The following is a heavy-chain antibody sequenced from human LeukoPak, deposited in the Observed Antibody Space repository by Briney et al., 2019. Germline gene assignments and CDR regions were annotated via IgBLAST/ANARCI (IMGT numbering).Heavy chain of an antibody. D-gene: IGHD6-19*01. CDR1: GGSIRNYY. CDR3: AGCFGSGCPNGVFDY. Sequence: SETLSLTCTVSGGSIRNYYWSWIRQPPGKGLEWIGYIYYSGTTNYNPSLKSRVTISIDTSKNQFSLKLSSVTAADTAVYYCAGCFGSGCPNGVFDYWGQGTLVTVSS. J-gene: IGHJ4*02. CDR2: IYYSGTT. V-gene: IGHV4-59*01.